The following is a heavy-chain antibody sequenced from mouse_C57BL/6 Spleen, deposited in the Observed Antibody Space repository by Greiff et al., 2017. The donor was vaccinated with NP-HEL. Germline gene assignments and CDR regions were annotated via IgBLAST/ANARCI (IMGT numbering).Heavy chain of an antibody. V-gene: IGHV3-6*01. CDR3: ARGGYYFDY. CDR2: ISYDGSN. CDR1: GYSITSGYY. Sequence: EVQLQQSGPGLVKPSQSLSLTCSVTGYSITSGYYWNWIRQFPGNKLEWMGYISYDGSNNYNPSLKNRISITRDTSKNQFVLKLNSVTTEDTATYYCARGGYYFDYWGQGTTLTVSS. J-gene: IGHJ2*01.